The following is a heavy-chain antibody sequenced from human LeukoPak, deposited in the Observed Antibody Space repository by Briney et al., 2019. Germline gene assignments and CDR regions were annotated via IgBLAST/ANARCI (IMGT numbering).Heavy chain of an antibody. CDR3: ARGITMVRVYD. CDR1: GFTFSSYS. J-gene: IGHJ4*02. Sequence: GGSLRLSCAASGFTFSSYSMNWVRQAPGKGLEWVSSISSSSSYIYYADSVKGRFTISRDNAKNTLYLQMNSLRAEDTAVYYCARGITMVRVYDWGQGTLVTVSS. D-gene: IGHD3-10*01. CDR2: ISSSSSYI. V-gene: IGHV3-21*01.